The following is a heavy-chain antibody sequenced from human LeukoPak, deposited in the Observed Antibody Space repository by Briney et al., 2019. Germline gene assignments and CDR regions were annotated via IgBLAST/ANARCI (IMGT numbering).Heavy chain of an antibody. Sequence: ASVKVSCKASGYTFTGYYMHWVRQAPGQGLEWMGRINPNGGVTNYAQKFQGRVTMTRDTSISTAYMELSRLRSDDTAVYYCARGIQLWYVWDYWGQGTLVTVSS. V-gene: IGHV1-2*06. CDR2: INPNGGVT. D-gene: IGHD5-18*01. J-gene: IGHJ4*02. CDR3: ARGIQLWYVWDY. CDR1: GYTFTGYY.